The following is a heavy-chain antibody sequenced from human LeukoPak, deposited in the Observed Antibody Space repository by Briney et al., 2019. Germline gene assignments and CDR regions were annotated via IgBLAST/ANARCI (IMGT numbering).Heavy chain of an antibody. V-gene: IGHV3-48*01. CDR3: ARDRRGGSSSFDS. CDR2: ISSSSSTI. J-gene: IGHJ4*02. Sequence: PGGSLRLSCAAPGFTFSSYSMNWVRQAPGKELEWVSYISSSSSTIYYADSLKGRVTISRDNAKNSLSLQMNSLRAEDTAVYYCARDRRGGSSSFDSWGPGTLVTVSS. CDR1: GFTFSSYS. D-gene: IGHD6-6*01.